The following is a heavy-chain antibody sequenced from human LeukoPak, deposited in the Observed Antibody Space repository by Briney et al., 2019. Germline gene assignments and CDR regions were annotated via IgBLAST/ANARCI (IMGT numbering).Heavy chain of an antibody. CDR1: GFTFSSYS. CDR2: IRSKAYGGTT. Sequence: GGSLRLSCAASGFTFSSYSMNWVRQAPGRGLEWVGFIRSKAYGGTTEYAASVKGRFTISRDDSKSIAYLQMNSLKTEDTAVYYCMLNPRGYQLLLDDYWGQGTLVTVSS. CDR3: MLNPRGYQLLLDDY. V-gene: IGHV3-49*04. D-gene: IGHD2-2*01. J-gene: IGHJ4*02.